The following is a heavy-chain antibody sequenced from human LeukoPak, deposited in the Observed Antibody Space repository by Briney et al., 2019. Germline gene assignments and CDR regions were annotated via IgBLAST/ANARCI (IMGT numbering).Heavy chain of an antibody. CDR3: ARETSGCSSTSCYDYYYYMDV. CDR1: GFTFDDYG. V-gene: IGHV3-20*04. D-gene: IGHD2-2*01. J-gene: IGHJ6*03. CDR2: INWNGGST. Sequence: GGSLRLSCAASGFTFDDYGMSWVRQAPGKGLEWVSGINWNGGSTGYADSVKGRFTISRDSAKNSLYLQMSSLRAEDTALYYCARETSGCSSTSCYDYYYYMDVWGKGTTVTVSS.